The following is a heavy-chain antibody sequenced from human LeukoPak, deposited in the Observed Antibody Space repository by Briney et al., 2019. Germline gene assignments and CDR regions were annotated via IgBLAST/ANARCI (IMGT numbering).Heavy chain of an antibody. V-gene: IGHV3-66*02. CDR3: ARDLAFDI. CDR1: GFTVSSNY. Sequence: GGSLRLSCAASGFTVSSNYMSWVRQAPGKGLEWGSVIYSGGSRYYADSVKGRFTISRDNSKNTLYPQMNSLRAEDTAVYYCARDLAFDIWGQGTMVTVSS. J-gene: IGHJ3*02. CDR2: IYSGGSR.